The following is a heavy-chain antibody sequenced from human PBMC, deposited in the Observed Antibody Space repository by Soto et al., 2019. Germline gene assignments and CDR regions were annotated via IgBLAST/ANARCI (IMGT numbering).Heavy chain of an antibody. CDR1: GFTFSSYA. CDR3: AKYPMVRGVIINYYYYGMDG. CDR2: ISGSGGST. V-gene: IGHV3-23*01. Sequence: GGSLRLSCAASGFTFSSYAMSWVRQAPGKGLEWVSAISGSGGSTYYADSVKGRFTISRDNSKNTLYLQMNSLRAEDTAVYYCAKYPMVRGVIINYYYYGMDGWGQRTTVTVSS. J-gene: IGHJ6*02. D-gene: IGHD3-10*01.